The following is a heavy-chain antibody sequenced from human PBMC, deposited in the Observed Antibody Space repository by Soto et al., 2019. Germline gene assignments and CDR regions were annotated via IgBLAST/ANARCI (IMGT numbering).Heavy chain of an antibody. CDR2: IIPIFGTA. J-gene: IGHJ6*02. CDR1: GGTFSSYA. CDR3: AIKGSGSYYKTYYYGMDV. D-gene: IGHD3-10*01. Sequence: SVKVSCKASGGTFSSYAISWVRQAPGQGLEWMGGIIPIFGTANYAQKFQGRVTVTADESTSTAYMELSSLRSEDTAVYYCAIKGSGSYYKTYYYGMDVWGQGTTVTVSS. V-gene: IGHV1-69*13.